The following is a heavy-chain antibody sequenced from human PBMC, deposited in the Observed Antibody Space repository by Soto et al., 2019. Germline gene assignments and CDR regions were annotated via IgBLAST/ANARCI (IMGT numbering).Heavy chain of an antibody. CDR2: ISWNSGSI. CDR1: GFTFDDYA. J-gene: IGHJ4*02. CDR3: ATGSHSGYTSY. Sequence: EVQLVESGGGLVQPGRSLRLSCAASGFTFDDYAMHWVRQAPGKGLEWVSGISWNSGSIGYADSVKGRFTISRDNAKSSLYLQMNSLRAEDTALYYCATGSHSGYTSYWGQGTLVTVSS. V-gene: IGHV3-9*01. D-gene: IGHD5-12*01.